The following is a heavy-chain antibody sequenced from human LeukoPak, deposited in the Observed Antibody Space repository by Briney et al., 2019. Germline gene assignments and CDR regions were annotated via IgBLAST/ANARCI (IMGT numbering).Heavy chain of an antibody. J-gene: IGHJ4*02. CDR1: GGSISSGSYY. Sequence: SETLSLTCTVSGGSISSGSYYWSWIRQPAGKGLEWIGRIYISGSTNYNPSLKSRVTISADTSKNQFSLKLSSVTAADTAVYYCASGRGVSGPKRLRQSGSSFDYWGQGTLVTVSS. CDR2: IYISGST. V-gene: IGHV4-61*02. CDR3: ASGRGVSGPKRLRQSGSSFDY. D-gene: IGHD3-10*01.